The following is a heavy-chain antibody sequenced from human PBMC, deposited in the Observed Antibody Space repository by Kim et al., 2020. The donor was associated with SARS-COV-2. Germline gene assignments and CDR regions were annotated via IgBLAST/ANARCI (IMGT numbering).Heavy chain of an antibody. Sequence: ADSMKGRFTISRDNAKNSLYLQMNSLGDEDTAVYYWARDRGYGDYDNYFDYWGQGTLVTVSS. D-gene: IGHD4-17*01. J-gene: IGHJ4*02. CDR3: ARDRGYGDYDNYFDY. V-gene: IGHV3-48*02.